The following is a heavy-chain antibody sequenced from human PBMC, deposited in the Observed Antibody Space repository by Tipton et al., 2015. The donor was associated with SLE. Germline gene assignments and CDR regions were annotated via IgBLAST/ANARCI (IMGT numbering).Heavy chain of an antibody. J-gene: IGHJ4*02. CDR3: ARRDYSSGWDYFDH. D-gene: IGHD6-19*01. V-gene: IGHV4-59*01. CDR2: IQITATT. Sequence: TLSLTCNVSGGSIDGFYWSWIRQPPGKGLEWIGHIQITATTNYNPSLKSRVTISVDTAKNQYSLKVNSVTAADTAVYFCARRDYSSGWDYFDHWGQGTLVTVSS. CDR1: GGSIDGFY.